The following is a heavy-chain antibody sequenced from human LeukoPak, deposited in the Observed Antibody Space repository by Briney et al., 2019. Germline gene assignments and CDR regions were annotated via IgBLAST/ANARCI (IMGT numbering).Heavy chain of an antibody. V-gene: IGHV3-74*01. D-gene: IGHD3-22*01. Sequence: GGSLRLSCAASGFTFSSYWMHWVRHAPGKGLVWVSRIKSDGNTNYADSVKGRFTISRDNAKNTVSLQMNSLRAEDTSVYYCARAPSEIGGYYPEYFRHWGQGTLVTVSS. J-gene: IGHJ1*01. CDR3: ARAPSEIGGYYPEYFRH. CDR2: IKSDGNT. CDR1: GFTFSSYW.